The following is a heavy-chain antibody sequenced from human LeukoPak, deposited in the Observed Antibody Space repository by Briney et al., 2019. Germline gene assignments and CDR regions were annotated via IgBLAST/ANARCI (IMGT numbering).Heavy chain of an antibody. Sequence: GASVKVSCKASGYTFTSYGISWVRQAPGQGLEWMGLISAYNGNTNYAQKLQGRVTMTTDTSTSTAYMELRSLRSDDTAVYYCARAYRSTMVRGAKSYFDYWGQGTLVTVSS. V-gene: IGHV1-18*04. D-gene: IGHD3-10*01. CDR2: ISAYNGNT. CDR1: GYTFTSYG. J-gene: IGHJ4*02. CDR3: ARAYRSTMVRGAKSYFDY.